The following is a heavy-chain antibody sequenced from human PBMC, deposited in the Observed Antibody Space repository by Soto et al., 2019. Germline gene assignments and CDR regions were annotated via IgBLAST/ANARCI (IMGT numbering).Heavy chain of an antibody. CDR1: GFTFSDHY. CDR2: IKNKANSYTT. Sequence: EVQLVESGGGLVQPEGSLRLSCAASGFTFSDHYMDWVRQAPGKGLEWVGRIKNKANSYTTEYAAPVKGRFIISRDDSRTSVFLKRTRLKPADTPVYYGTRVRRAIIRPSHSWGQGILVSVSS. D-gene: IGHD2-21*01. J-gene: IGHJ4*02. CDR3: TRVRRAIIRPSHS. V-gene: IGHV3-72*01.